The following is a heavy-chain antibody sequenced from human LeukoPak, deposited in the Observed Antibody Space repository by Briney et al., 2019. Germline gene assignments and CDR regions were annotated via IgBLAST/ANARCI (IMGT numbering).Heavy chain of an antibody. J-gene: IGHJ4*02. CDR2: IRYDGSNK. CDR3: AKVVYDSSGQFDY. Sequence: GGSLRLSCAASGFTFSSYGMHWVRQAPGKGLEWVAFIRYDGSNKYYADSVKGRFTISRDNSKNTLYLQMNSLRAEDTAVYYCAKVVYDSSGQFDYWGQGILVTVSS. V-gene: IGHV3-30*02. D-gene: IGHD3-22*01. CDR1: GFTFSSYG.